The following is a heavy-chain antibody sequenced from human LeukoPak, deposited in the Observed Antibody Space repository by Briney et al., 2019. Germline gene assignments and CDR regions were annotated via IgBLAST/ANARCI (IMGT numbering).Heavy chain of an antibody. V-gene: IGHV1-18*01. CDR2: ISTYNGNT. J-gene: IGHJ4*02. D-gene: IGHD1-26*01. CDR3: AREDSGNFGNTFDY. CDR1: SYTFTNYG. Sequence: ASVKVSCKASSYTFTNYGISWVRQAPGHGLEWMGWISTYNGNTNYAQKLQRRVSMTTDTSTSTAYMELRRLRSDDTAVYFCAREDSGNFGNTFDYWGQGTLVTVSS.